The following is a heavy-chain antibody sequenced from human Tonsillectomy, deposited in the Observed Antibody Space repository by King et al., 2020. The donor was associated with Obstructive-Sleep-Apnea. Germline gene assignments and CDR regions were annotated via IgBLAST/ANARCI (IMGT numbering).Heavy chain of an antibody. D-gene: IGHD6-13*01. CDR3: ARGSGAADVNWFDP. V-gene: IGHV4-34*01. J-gene: IGHJ5*02. CDR1: GGSFSDYY. CDR2: INHSGST. Sequence: VQLQQWGAGLLKPSETLSLTCAVYGGSFSDYYWSWIRQPPGKGLEWIGEINHSGSTNCNPSIKGRVTISVDMSKNQFSLKLTSVTAADTAVYYCARGSGAADVNWFDPWGQGALVTVSS.